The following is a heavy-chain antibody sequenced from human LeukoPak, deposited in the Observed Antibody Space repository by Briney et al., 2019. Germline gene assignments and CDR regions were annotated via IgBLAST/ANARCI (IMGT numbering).Heavy chain of an antibody. CDR2: ISGSGGST. CDR1: GFTFSSYA. D-gene: IGHD2-21*02. CDR3: APLGYCGGDCLDY. J-gene: IGHJ4*02. V-gene: IGHV3-23*01. Sequence: GGSLRLSCAASGFTFSSYAMSWVRQAPGKGLEWVSAISGSGGSTYYADSVKGRFTISRDNSKNTLYLQMNSLRAEDTAVYYCAPLGYCGGDCLDYWGQGTLVTVSS.